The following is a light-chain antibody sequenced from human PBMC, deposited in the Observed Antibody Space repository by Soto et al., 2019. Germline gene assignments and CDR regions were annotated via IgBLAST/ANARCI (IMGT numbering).Light chain of an antibody. CDR2: DDT. Sequence: SYELTQPPSVSVAPGQTARITCEGHNIGSKSVHWYQFRPGQAPVVVAYDDTDRLSGIPERFSSSNSGNTATLTITTVEAGDGAGYHCQVRDNSNDYLVFGGGTQLTVL. J-gene: IGLJ3*02. CDR3: QVRDNSNDYLV. CDR1: NIGSKS. V-gene: IGLV3-21*02.